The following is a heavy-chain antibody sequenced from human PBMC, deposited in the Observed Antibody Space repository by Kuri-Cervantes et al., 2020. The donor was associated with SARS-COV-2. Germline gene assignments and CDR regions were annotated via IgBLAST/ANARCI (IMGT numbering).Heavy chain of an antibody. Sequence: GESLNISCAASGFTFSSYSMNWVRQAPGKGLEWVSSISSSSSYIYYADSVKGRFTISRDNAKNSLYLQMNSLRAEDTAVYYCARDPYSSSWYRYYYGMDVWGQGTTVTVSS. J-gene: IGHJ6*02. V-gene: IGHV3-21*01. CDR1: GFTFSSYS. CDR2: ISSSSSYI. CDR3: ARDPYSSSWYRYYYGMDV. D-gene: IGHD6-13*01.